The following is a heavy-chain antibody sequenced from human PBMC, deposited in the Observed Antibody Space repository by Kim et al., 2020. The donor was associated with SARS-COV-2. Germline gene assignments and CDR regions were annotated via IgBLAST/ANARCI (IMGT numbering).Heavy chain of an antibody. Sequence: GGSLRLSCAASGFAFSDFWMSWVRQAPGKGLEWVAGMKEDGSEIHYVGSGRGRFTISRDNANNLLFPQMDILRAEDTAVYRCERDATRSSWIDFWGQGTQVTFSS. D-gene: IGHD6-13*01. CDR1: GFAFSDFW. V-gene: IGHV3-7*05. CDR2: MKEDGSEI. CDR3: ERDATRSSWIDF. J-gene: IGHJ4*02.